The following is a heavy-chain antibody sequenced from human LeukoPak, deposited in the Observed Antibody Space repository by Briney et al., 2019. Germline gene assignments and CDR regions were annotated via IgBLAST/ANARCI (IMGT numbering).Heavy chain of an antibody. CDR3: VKGGRYSNMPLDY. D-gene: IGHD6-13*01. J-gene: IGHJ4*02. CDR1: GFTFSSYA. Sequence: PGGSLRLSCAASGFTFSSYAMSWVRQAPGKGLEWVSAISGSGGSTYYADSVKGRFTISRDNSKNTLYLQMNSLRAEDTAVYYCVKGGRYSNMPLDYWGQGTLVTVSS. CDR2: ISGSGGST. V-gene: IGHV3-23*01.